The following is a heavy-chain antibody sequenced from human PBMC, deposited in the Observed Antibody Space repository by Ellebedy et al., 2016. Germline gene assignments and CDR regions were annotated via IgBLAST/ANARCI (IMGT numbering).Heavy chain of an antibody. CDR3: ARDLRIYNF. CDR1: GFTFSGYA. Sequence: GGSLRLSCEASGFTFSGYAMHWVRQAPGKGLEWVAVISYDGNIRYYADSVKGRFTISRDNSQNTLFLQMNSLAAEDTAVYYCARDLRIYNFWGQGTLVTVSS. V-gene: IGHV3-30*04. CDR2: ISYDGNIR. J-gene: IGHJ4*02. D-gene: IGHD1-20*01.